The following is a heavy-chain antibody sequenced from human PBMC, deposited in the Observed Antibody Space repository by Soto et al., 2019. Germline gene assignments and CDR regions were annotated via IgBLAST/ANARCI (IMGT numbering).Heavy chain of an antibody. V-gene: IGHV5-51*01. D-gene: IGHD3-10*01. Sequence: GESLKISCKGSGYSFTSYWIGWVRQMPGKGLEWMGIIYPGDSDTRYSPSFQGQVTISADKSISTAYLQWSSLKASDTAMYYCAGGGVRGVITRSRDYYGMDVWGQGTRVTVAS. CDR2: IYPGDSDT. CDR3: AGGGVRGVITRSRDYYGMDV. J-gene: IGHJ6*02. CDR1: GYSFTSYW.